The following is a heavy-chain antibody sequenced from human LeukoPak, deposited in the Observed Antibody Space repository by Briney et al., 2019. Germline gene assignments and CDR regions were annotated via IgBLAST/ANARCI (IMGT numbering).Heavy chain of an antibody. D-gene: IGHD3-10*01. CDR1: GYTFTSYY. V-gene: IGHV1-46*01. J-gene: IGHJ5*02. CDR2: INPSGGST. CDR3: ATAKLWFGEVIWFDP. Sequence: GASVKVSCKASGYTFTSYYMHWVRQAPGQGLEWMGIINPSGGSTSYAQKFQGRVTMTEDTSTDTAYMELSSLRSEDTAVYYCATAKLWFGEVIWFDPWGQGTLVTVSS.